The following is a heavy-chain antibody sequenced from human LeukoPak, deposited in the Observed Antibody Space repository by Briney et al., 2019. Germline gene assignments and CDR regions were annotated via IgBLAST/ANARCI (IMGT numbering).Heavy chain of an antibody. CDR2: ITHSGYTT. Sequence: GGSLRLSCAASGFSFSDYYMSWIRQAPGKGLEWVSYITHSGYTTYYADSVKGRFTISRDNAKDTLYLQMNSLRAEDTAVYYCARDTQYSPTILSYSDYWGQGTLVTVSS. J-gene: IGHJ4*02. D-gene: IGHD3-9*01. V-gene: IGHV3-11*01. CDR1: GFSFSDYY. CDR3: ARDTQYSPTILSYSDY.